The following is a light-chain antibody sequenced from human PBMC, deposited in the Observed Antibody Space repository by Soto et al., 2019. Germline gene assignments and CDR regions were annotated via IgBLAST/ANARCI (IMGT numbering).Light chain of an antibody. J-gene: IGLJ2*01. CDR3: CSYAESNTVV. Sequence: QSALTQPASVSGSPGQSITISCTGTSSDVGSYDLVSWYRQHPGKAPKVMIYEGSKRPSGVSSRFSGSKSGNTASLTISGLQAEDEADYYCCSYAESNTVVFGGGTKLTVL. V-gene: IGLV2-23*01. CDR2: EGS. CDR1: SSDVGSYDL.